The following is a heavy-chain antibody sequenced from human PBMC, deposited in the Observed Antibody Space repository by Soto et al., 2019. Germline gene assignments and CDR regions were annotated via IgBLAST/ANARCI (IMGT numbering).Heavy chain of an antibody. J-gene: IGHJ6*02. CDR1: GFTFSNAW. D-gene: IGHD2-15*01. V-gene: IGHV3-15*07. CDR2: IKSKTDGGTT. Sequence: GGSLRLSCAASGFTFSNAWMNWVRQAPGKGLEWVGRIKSKTDGGTTDYAAPVKGRFTISRDDSKNTLYLQMNSLKTEDTAVYYCTTEPSRCSGGSCYVSYGMDVWGQGTTVTVSS. CDR3: TTEPSRCSGGSCYVSYGMDV.